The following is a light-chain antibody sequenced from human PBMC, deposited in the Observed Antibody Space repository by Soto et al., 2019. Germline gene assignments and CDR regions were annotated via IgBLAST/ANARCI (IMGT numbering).Light chain of an antibody. CDR1: SSDVGSYNY. V-gene: IGLV2-14*03. J-gene: IGLJ1*01. CDR3: SSYTTSSTRV. Sequence: QSALTQPASVSGSPGQSITISCTGSSSDVGSYNYVSWYQHHPGKAPKLMIFDVTNRPSGVSNRFSASKSGNTASLTISGLQAEDEADYYCSSYTTSSTRVFGSGTKLTV. CDR2: DVT.